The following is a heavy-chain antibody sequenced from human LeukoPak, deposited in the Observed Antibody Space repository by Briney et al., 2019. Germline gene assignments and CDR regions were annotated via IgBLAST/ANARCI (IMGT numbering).Heavy chain of an antibody. CDR3: ARDPGSSSFDY. D-gene: IGHD6-13*01. J-gene: IGHJ4*02. V-gene: IGHV3-7*01. Sequence: GGSLRLSCVASGFTFSSFWMSWVRQAPGKGLEFGANIDQDGSVRNYVDSVKGRFIISRDNAKNSLYLQMDSLRAEDTAVYFCARDPGSSSFDYWGLGTPVTVSS. CDR1: GFTFSSFW. CDR2: IDQDGSVR.